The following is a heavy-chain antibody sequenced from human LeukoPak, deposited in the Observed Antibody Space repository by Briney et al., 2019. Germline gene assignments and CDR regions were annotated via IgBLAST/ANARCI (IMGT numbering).Heavy chain of an antibody. J-gene: IGHJ4*02. D-gene: IGHD6-19*01. Sequence: PGGSLRLSCTASGFTFSSYAMSWLRQAPGKGLEWVSLIKGSGEGTFYADSVKGRFTISRDNFDNTLYLQMNSLRAEDTAVYYCAKVGSGWYGVDYWGQGTLVTVSS. CDR1: GFTFSSYA. CDR3: AKVGSGWYGVDY. CDR2: IKGSGEGT. V-gene: IGHV3-23*01.